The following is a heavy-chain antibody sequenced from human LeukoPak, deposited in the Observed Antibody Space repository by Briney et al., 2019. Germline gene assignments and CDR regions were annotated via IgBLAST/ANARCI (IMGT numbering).Heavy chain of an antibody. CDR2: IKQDGSEK. CDR3: VRDPSGSGFAFDS. Sequence: GGSLRLSCAASGFTFSSHWMSWVRQAPGKGLEWVANIKQDGSEKYYVDSVKGRFTISRDNSEDTLYLQMNSLRAEDTAVYYCVRDPSGSGFAFDSWGQGALVTVSS. CDR1: GFTFSSHW. D-gene: IGHD1-1*01. J-gene: IGHJ4*02. V-gene: IGHV3-7*01.